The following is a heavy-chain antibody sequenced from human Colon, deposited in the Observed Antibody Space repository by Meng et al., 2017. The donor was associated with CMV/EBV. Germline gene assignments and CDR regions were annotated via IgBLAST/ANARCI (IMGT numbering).Heavy chain of an antibody. Sequence: GESLKISCVVSGFTFSSYAMSWVRRAPGKGLEWVSGIGGNGITAYYADSVKGRFSMSRDNSKNILYLQMNSLRADDTAVYYCTRANNWNFVDFDYWGQGTLVTVSS. CDR1: GFTFSSYA. D-gene: IGHD1-7*01. J-gene: IGHJ4*02. V-gene: IGHV3-23*01. CDR3: TRANNWNFVDFDY. CDR2: IGGNGITA.